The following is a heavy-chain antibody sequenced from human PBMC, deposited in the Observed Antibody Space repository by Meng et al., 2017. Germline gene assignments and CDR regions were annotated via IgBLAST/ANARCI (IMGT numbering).Heavy chain of an antibody. Sequence: GESLKISCAASGFTFSSYSMNWVRQAPGKGLEWVSAISGSGGSTYYADSVKGRFTISRDNSKNTLYLQMNSLRAEDTAVYYCAKDQSGSYDPWFDPWGQGTLVTVSS. CDR3: AKDQSGSYDPWFDP. CDR2: ISGSGGST. J-gene: IGHJ5*02. CDR1: GFTFSSYS. V-gene: IGHV3-23*01. D-gene: IGHD1-26*01.